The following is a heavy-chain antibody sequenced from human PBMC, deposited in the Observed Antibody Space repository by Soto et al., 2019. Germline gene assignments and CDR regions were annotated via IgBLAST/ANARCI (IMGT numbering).Heavy chain of an antibody. Sequence: QRGGSLRLSCSASGFTVSSYDMHWVRQGPGKGLEWVSAIGTAGDTNHAGSVKGRFTISRQNAKNSLYLQMNSLRAGDTAIYFCARAIGPTLFDYWGQGTLVPVSS. D-gene: IGHD3-22*01. CDR3: ARAIGPTLFDY. CDR2: IGTAGDT. CDR1: GFTVSSYD. V-gene: IGHV3-13*04. J-gene: IGHJ4*02.